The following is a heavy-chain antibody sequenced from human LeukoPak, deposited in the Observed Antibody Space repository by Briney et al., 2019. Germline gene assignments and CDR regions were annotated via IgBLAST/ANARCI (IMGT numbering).Heavy chain of an antibody. D-gene: IGHD2-2*01. V-gene: IGHV1-3*01. CDR3: ARGLNIVVVPAATNYYYYGMDV. CDR2: INAGNGNT. J-gene: IGHJ6*02. CDR1: GYTFTSYA. Sequence: GASVKVSCKASGYTFTSYAMHWVRQAPGQRLEWMGWINAGNGNTKYSQKFQGRVTITRDTSASTAYMKLSSLRSEDTAVYYCARGLNIVVVPAATNYYYYGMDVWGQGTTVAVSS.